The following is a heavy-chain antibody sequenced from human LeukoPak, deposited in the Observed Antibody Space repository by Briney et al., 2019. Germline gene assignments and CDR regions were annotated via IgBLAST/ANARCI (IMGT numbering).Heavy chain of an antibody. D-gene: IGHD4-17*01. CDR3: AQDPTGDYVRAFAI. CDR2: TSGSGHNT. Sequence: GGSLRLSCAASGFTFANYAITWIRQAPGKGLEWVSSTSGSGHNTYYADSVQGRFTISRDNSKNTLFLQMNSLRADDTAVYHCAQDPTGDYVRAFAIRGQGTMVTVSS. J-gene: IGHJ3*02. V-gene: IGHV3-23*01. CDR1: GFTFANYA.